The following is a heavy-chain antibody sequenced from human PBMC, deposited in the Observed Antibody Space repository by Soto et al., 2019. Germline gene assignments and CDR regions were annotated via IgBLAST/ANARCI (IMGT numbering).Heavy chain of an antibody. Sequence: VESLTISCNVSGYTFTNYGNVWVLQIPGKGLEWMGIIYPGDSDTRYSPSFQGQVTISADRSISTAYLQWSSLKASDTGMYYCARYPTLTDYFFHGMDVWGQGTPVTVSS. J-gene: IGHJ6*01. CDR1: GYTFTNYG. CDR3: ARYPTLTDYFFHGMDV. CDR2: IYPGDSDT. D-gene: IGHD4-17*01. V-gene: IGHV5-51*01.